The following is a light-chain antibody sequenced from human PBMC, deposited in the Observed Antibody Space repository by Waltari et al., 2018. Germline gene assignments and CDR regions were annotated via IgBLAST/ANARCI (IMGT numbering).Light chain of an antibody. CDR1: QSLLYDSNNRNY. V-gene: IGKV4-1*01. CDR3: QQYFSTPWT. J-gene: IGKJ1*01. CDR2: WAY. Sequence: DIVVTQSPDSLAVSLGERVTINCRSNQSLLYDSNNRNYLAWYQQKPGQPPRPLIYWAYMRQSGVPDRFTGSGSGTDFTLTISSLQAEDVAVYYCQQYFSTPWTFGHETAVEIK.